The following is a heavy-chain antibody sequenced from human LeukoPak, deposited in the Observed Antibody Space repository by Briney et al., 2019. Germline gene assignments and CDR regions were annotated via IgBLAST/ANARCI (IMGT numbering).Heavy chain of an antibody. V-gene: IGHV3-30-3*01. D-gene: IGHD3-22*01. Sequence: GGSLRLSCAASGFTFSNFAMHWVRQAPGKGLEWVAVISYDGDNEYYADSVKGRFTISRDNSKNTLYLQMNSLGAEDTAVYYCARASYDSSDNYFDYWGQGTLVTVSS. CDR1: GFTFSNFA. J-gene: IGHJ4*02. CDR2: ISYDGDNE. CDR3: ARASYDSSDNYFDY.